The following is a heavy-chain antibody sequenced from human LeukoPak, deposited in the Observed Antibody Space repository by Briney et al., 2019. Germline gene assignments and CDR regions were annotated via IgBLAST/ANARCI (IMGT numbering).Heavy chain of an antibody. CDR1: GFTFGDYV. D-gene: IGHD2-2*01. Sequence: PGGSLRLSCTTSGFTFGDYVMSWIRQAPGKGLEWVSYISSSGSTKYYADSVKGRFTISRDNAKNSLYLQMNSLRAEDTAMYYCARVILPAAIAYYYYGMDVWGQGTTVTVSS. J-gene: IGHJ6*02. V-gene: IGHV3-11*01. CDR3: ARVILPAAIAYYYYGMDV. CDR2: ISSSGSTK.